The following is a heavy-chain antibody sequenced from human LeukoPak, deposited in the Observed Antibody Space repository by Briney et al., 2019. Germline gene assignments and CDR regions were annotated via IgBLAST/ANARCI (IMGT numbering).Heavy chain of an antibody. CDR3: ARVDKPVINLVRGTNWFDP. D-gene: IGHD3-10*01. V-gene: IGHV1-8*02. Sequence: ASVKVSCKASGYTFTSYGISWVRQAPGQGLEWMGWMNPNSGDTGYAQKFQGRVSMTRDASIGTAYMELSSLRSEDTAVYYCARVDKPVINLVRGTNWFDPWGQGTLVTVSS. CDR1: GYTFTSYG. J-gene: IGHJ5*02. CDR2: MNPNSGDT.